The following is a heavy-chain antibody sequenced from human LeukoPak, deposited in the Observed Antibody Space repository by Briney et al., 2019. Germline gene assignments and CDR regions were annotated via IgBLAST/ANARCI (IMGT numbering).Heavy chain of an antibody. D-gene: IGHD1-14*01. CDR1: GFTFSNSW. V-gene: IGHV3-74*01. Sequence: GGSLRLSCAPSGFTFSNSWVHWVRQAPGKGLVCLSVITSDGSTKSYADSVKGRFTISRDNPKNTLFLEMNCLTIEDTAVYYCIVVVEPPDSDGFDVWGQGTMITVSS. CDR3: IVVVEPPDSDGFDV. J-gene: IGHJ3*01. CDR2: ITSDGSTK.